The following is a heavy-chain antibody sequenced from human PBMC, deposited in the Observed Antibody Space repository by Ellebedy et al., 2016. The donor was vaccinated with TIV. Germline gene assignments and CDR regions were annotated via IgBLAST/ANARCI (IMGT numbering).Heavy chain of an antibody. CDR2: INSDGSST. D-gene: IGHD2-2*01. J-gene: IGHJ4*02. Sequence: GGSLRLXXAASGFTFSSYWMHWVRQAPGKGLVWVSRINSDGSSTGYADSVKGRFTISRDNAKNSLYLQMNSLRAEDTAVYYCARQVIVVPVDERDYWGQGTLVTVSS. CDR1: GFTFSSYW. CDR3: ARQVIVVPVDERDY. V-gene: IGHV3-74*01.